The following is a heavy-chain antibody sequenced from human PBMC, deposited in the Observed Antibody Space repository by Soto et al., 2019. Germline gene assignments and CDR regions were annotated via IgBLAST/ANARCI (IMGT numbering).Heavy chain of an antibody. V-gene: IGHV4-39*01. CDR1: GGSITSSSYY. CDR2: IYYSGRT. J-gene: IGHJ3*02. CDR3: AGHVSSAAAVEAFDI. Sequence: QLQLQESGPGLVKPSETLSLTCTVSGGSITSSSYYWGWIRQPPGKGLEWLGSIYYSGRTYYTPTPQSRVTFAVNTSTNQFSLKLSSVNAANTAVHSSAGHVSSAAAVEAFDICGQGTMFTVSS. D-gene: IGHD6-13*01.